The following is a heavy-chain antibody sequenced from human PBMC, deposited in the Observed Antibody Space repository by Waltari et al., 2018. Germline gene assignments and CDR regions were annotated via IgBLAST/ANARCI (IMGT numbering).Heavy chain of an antibody. J-gene: IGHJ6*02. V-gene: IGHV1-3*01. D-gene: IGHD6-13*01. CDR1: GYTFTSYA. Sequence: QVQLVQSGAEVKKPGASVKVSCKASGYTFTSYAMHLVRQAPGQRLEWMGWINAGNGNTKYSQKFQGRVTITRDTSASTAYMELSSLRSEDTAVYYCATLSIAAAMDVWGQGTTVTVSS. CDR3: ATLSIAAAMDV. CDR2: INAGNGNT.